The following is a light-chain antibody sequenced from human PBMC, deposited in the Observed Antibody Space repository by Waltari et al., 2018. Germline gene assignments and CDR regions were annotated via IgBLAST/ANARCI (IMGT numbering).Light chain of an antibody. CDR2: GTS. Sequence: DIQMTQSPSSLSASVGDRVTISCRASQVISNSLAWYHQSPGQAPKLLLYGTSRLESGVPSRFRGRGSGTDYTLTISSLQPEDFGTYYCQQYYGVTLTFGGGTKVQI. J-gene: IGKJ4*01. V-gene: IGKV1-NL1*01. CDR3: QQYYGVTLT. CDR1: QVISNS.